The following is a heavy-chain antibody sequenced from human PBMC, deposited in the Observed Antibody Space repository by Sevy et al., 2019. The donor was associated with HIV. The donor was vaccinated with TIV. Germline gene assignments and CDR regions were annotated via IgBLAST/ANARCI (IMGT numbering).Heavy chain of an antibody. V-gene: IGHV3-30-3*01. D-gene: IGHD3-10*01. CDR2: ISNDGSDK. CDR3: TRGGLYLSGIDRDY. CDR1: GFTFSRYA. J-gene: IGHJ4*02. Sequence: GGSLRLSCVASGFTFSRYAMHWVRQAPGKWLEWVALISNDGSDKYYADSVNGRFTISRDNSKNTLYLQMSTLRAEDTAVYFCTRGGLYLSGIDRDYWGQGTLVTVSS.